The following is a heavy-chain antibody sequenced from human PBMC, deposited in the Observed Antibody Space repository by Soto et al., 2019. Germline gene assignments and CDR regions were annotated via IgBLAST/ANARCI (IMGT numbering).Heavy chain of an antibody. D-gene: IGHD3-9*01. J-gene: IGHJ4*02. CDR2: MYNTGST. Sequence: SETLSLTCTVSGGSISGYYWSWIRQPPGKGLEWIGYMYNTGSTVYNPSFKSRVTISVDTSKNSLYLHMSSLRAEDTAVYYCTKLPQYDILTGYLNYFDYWGQGTLVTVSS. CDR1: GGSISGYY. CDR3: TKLPQYDILTGYLNYFDY. V-gene: IGHV4-59*12.